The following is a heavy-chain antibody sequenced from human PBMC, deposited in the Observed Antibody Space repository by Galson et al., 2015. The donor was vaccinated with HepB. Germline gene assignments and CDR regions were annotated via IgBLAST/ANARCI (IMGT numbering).Heavy chain of an antibody. CDR2: ISYDGSNK. CDR3: ARDFRIAVAGRSRIDYYYYYGMDV. Sequence: SLRLSCAASGFTFSSYAMHWVRQAPGKGLEWVAVISYDGSNKYYADSVKGRFTISRDNSKNTLYLQMNSLRAEDTAVYYCARDFRIAVAGRSRIDYYYYYGMDVWGQGTTVTVSS. CDR1: GFTFSSYA. D-gene: IGHD6-19*01. J-gene: IGHJ6*02. V-gene: IGHV3-30-3*01.